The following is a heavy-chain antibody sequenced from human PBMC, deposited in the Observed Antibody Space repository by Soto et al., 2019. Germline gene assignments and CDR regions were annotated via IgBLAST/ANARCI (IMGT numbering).Heavy chain of an antibody. CDR3: ARVYCSGGSCYSSLGMDV. J-gene: IGHJ6*02. Sequence: QVPLVQSGAEVKKPGASVKVSCKASGYTFTGYYMHWVRQAPGQGLEWMGWINPNSGGTNYAQKFQGRVTMTRDTSISTAYMELSRLRSDDTAVYYCARVYCSGGSCYSSLGMDVWGQGTTVTVSS. CDR1: GYTFTGYY. CDR2: INPNSGGT. V-gene: IGHV1-2*02. D-gene: IGHD2-15*01.